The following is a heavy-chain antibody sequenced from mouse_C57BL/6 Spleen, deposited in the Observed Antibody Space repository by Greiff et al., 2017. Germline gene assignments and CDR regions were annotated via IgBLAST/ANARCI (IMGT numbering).Heavy chain of an antibody. CDR3: TRRALGAY. CDR2: IDPDTGGT. V-gene: IGHV1-15*01. D-gene: IGHD3-3*01. J-gene: IGHJ3*01. Sequence: QVQLQQSGAELVRPGASVTLSCKASGYTFTDYEMHWVKQTPVHGLEWIGAIDPDTGGTAYNQKFKGKAILTADKSSSTAYMELRSLTSEDSAVYYCTRRALGAYWGQGTLVTVSA. CDR1: GYTFTDYE.